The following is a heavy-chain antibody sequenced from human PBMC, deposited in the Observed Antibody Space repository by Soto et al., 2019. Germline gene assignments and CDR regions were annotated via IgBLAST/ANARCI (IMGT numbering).Heavy chain of an antibody. CDR3: ARSIADILDF. Sequence: QVQLVQSGAEVKKPGASVKVSCKASGYIFTTYYLHWVRQAPGQGLEWMGIIDPSGGTTTYAQKFQGRLTMTRDTSTFIVYMDLSTLRSEDTAVYYCARSIADILDFWGQGTLVTVSS. CDR2: IDPSGGTT. J-gene: IGHJ3*01. CDR1: GYIFTTYY. D-gene: IGHD2-15*01. V-gene: IGHV1-46*01.